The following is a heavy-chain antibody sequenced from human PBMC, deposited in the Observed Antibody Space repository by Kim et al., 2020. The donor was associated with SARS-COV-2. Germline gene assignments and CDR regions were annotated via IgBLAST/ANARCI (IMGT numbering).Heavy chain of an antibody. D-gene: IGHD3-10*01. V-gene: IGHV3-30*04. Sequence: GGSLRLSCAASGFTFSSYAMHWVRQAPGKGLEWVAVISYDGSNKYYADSVKGRFTISRDNSKNTLYLQMNSLRAEDTAVYYCARRAQGFGELSAYYYYGMDVWGRGTTVTVS. CDR1: GFTFSSYA. CDR3: ARRAQGFGELSAYYYYGMDV. J-gene: IGHJ6*02. CDR2: ISYDGSNK.